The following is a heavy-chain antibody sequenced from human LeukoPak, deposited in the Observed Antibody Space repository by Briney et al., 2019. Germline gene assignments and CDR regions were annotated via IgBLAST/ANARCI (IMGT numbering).Heavy chain of an antibody. Sequence: HPGGSLRLSCAASGFIFSTYGLHWVRQSPGRGLEWVAVIWYDGSQKYYADSVKGRFTISRDNSKNTLYLQMNSLRAEDTAVYYCAKDYPITIRGVGATPLDYWGQGTLVTVSS. CDR1: GFIFSTYG. J-gene: IGHJ4*02. CDR2: IWYDGSQK. D-gene: IGHD1-26*01. CDR3: AKDYPITIRGVGATPLDY. V-gene: IGHV3-33*06.